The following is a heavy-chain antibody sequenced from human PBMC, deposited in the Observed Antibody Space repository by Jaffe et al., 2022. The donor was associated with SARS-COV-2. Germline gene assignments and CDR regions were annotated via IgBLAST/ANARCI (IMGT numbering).Heavy chain of an antibody. V-gene: IGHV4-39*01. CDR2: IYYSGST. J-gene: IGHJ4*02. D-gene: IGHD3-10*01. CDR1: GGSISSSSYY. CDR3: ARRSLVRGGQFDY. Sequence: QLQLQESGPGLVKPSETLSLTCTVSGGSISSSSYYWGWIRQPPGKGLEWIGSIYYSGSTYYNPSLKSRVTISVDTSKNQFSLKLSSVTAADTAVYYCARRSLVRGGQFDYWGQGTLVTVSS.